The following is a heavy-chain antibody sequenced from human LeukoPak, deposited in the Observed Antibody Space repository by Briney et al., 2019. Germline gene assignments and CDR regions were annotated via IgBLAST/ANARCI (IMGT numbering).Heavy chain of an antibody. CDR2: IWSDGSKK. CDR1: GFTFSGFG. Sequence: GTSLRLSCAASGFTFSGFGMHWVRQAPGKGLEWVAVIWSDGSKKYYADSVKGRFTLSRDNSKNILYLQMKSLRVEDTAVYYCARTLWDEMAFDYWGQGTLVTVSS. CDR3: ARTLWDEMAFDY. D-gene: IGHD5-24*01. V-gene: IGHV3-33*01. J-gene: IGHJ4*02.